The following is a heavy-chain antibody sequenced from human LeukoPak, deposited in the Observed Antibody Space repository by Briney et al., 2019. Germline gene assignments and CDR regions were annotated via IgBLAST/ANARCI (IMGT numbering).Heavy chain of an antibody. D-gene: IGHD3-3*01. V-gene: IGHV3-7*01. CDR2: IKQDGSEK. J-gene: IGHJ4*02. CDR1: GFTFSSYA. CDR3: ARVFLPGY. Sequence: GGSLRLSCAASGFTFSSYAMSWVRQAPGKGLEWVANIKQDGSEKYYVDSVKGRFTISRDNAKNSLYLQMNSLRAEDTAVYYCARVFLPGYWGQGTLVTVSS.